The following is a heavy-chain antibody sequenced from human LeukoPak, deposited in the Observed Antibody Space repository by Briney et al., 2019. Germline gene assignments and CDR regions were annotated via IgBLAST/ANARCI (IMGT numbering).Heavy chain of an antibody. D-gene: IGHD3-10*01. V-gene: IGHV3-21*01. CDR3: ARDLAPYYYGSGRSFDY. J-gene: IGHJ4*02. CDR1: GFTFSSYS. Sequence: GGSLRLSCAASGFTFSSYSMNWVRQAPGKGLEWVSSISSSSSYIYYADSVKGRFTISRDNAKNSLYLQMNSLRAEDTAVYYCARDLAPYYYGSGRSFDYWGQGTLVAVSS. CDR2: ISSSSSYI.